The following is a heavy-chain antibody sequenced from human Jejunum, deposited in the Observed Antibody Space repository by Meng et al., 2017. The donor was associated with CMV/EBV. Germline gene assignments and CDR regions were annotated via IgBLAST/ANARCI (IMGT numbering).Heavy chain of an antibody. Sequence: ASAFPFPAAWMSWVRQAPGKGLELVGRIKHEADGGTIDYAAPVKGRFTISRDDSIKTVYLQMSSLKTDDTAVYYCAAGTGMTDFDYWGQGTLVTVSS. D-gene: IGHD1-1*01. CDR1: AFPFPAAW. J-gene: IGHJ4*02. CDR3: AAGTGMTDFDY. CDR2: IKHEADGGTI. V-gene: IGHV3-15*01.